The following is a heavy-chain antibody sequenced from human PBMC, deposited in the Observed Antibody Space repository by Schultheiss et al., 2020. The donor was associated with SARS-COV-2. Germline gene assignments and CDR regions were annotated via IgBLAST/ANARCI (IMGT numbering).Heavy chain of an antibody. CDR2: ISGSGGST. Sequence: GGSLRLSCAASGFTFSSYAMSWVRQAPGKGLEWVSAISGSGGSTYYADSVKGRFTISRDNAKNSLYLQMNSLRAEDTALYYCAKAGPYSSGWPYFDYWGQGTLVTVAS. V-gene: IGHV3-23*01. CDR3: AKAGPYSSGWPYFDY. J-gene: IGHJ4*02. CDR1: GFTFSSYA. D-gene: IGHD6-19*01.